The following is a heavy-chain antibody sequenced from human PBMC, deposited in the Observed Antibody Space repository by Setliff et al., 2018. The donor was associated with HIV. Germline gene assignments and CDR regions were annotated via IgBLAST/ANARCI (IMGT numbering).Heavy chain of an antibody. D-gene: IGHD3-10*01. V-gene: IGHV3-64*02. CDR3: AKRTSVGSLV. CDR2: ISSNGGST. Sequence: PGGSLRLSCAASGFTFSSYAMHWVRQAPGKGLEYVSAISSNGGSTYYADSVKGRFTISRDNSKNTLYLQMGSLRAEDMAVYYCAKRTSVGSLVWGQGTLVTVSS. CDR1: GFTFSSYA. J-gene: IGHJ4*01.